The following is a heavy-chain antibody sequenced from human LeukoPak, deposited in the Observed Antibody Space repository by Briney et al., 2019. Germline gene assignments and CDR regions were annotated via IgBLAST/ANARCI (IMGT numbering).Heavy chain of an antibody. D-gene: IGHD3-10*01. CDR3: ARSLWFGELSWFDP. Sequence: PSETLSLTCAVSGGSISSGGYSWSWIRQPPGKGLEWIGYIYHSGSTYYNPSLKSRVTISVDRSKNQFSLKLSSVTAADTAVYYCARSLWFGELSWFDPWGQGTLVTVSS. CDR1: GGSISSGGYS. CDR2: IYHSGST. J-gene: IGHJ5*02. V-gene: IGHV4-30-2*01.